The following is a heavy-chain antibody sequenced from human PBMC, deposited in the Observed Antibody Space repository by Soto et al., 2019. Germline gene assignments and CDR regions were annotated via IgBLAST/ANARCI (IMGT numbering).Heavy chain of an antibody. Sequence: ASVKVSCKASGYTFTNYAIHCVRQDPGQRLEWMGWINAGNGNTKYSQKFQGRVTITRDTSASTAYMELSSLRSEDTAVYYCARDMGFGLSDYWGQGTVVTVS. J-gene: IGHJ4*02. V-gene: IGHV1-3*01. D-gene: IGHD3-10*01. CDR3: ARDMGFGLSDY. CDR1: GYTFTNYA. CDR2: INAGNGNT.